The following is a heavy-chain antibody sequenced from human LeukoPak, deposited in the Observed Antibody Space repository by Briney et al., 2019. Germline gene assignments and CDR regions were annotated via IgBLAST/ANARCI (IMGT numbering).Heavy chain of an antibody. V-gene: IGHV4-59*01. CDR3: AGATYYDFWSGYYTGLGGPNWLDP. D-gene: IGHD3-3*01. Sequence: SETLSLTCTVSGGSISSYYWSWIRRPPGKGLEWIGYIYYSGSTNYNPSLKSRVTISVDTSRNQFSLKLSSVTAADTAVYYCAGATYYDFWSGYYTGLGGPNWLDPWGQGTLVTVSS. J-gene: IGHJ5*02. CDR2: IYYSGST. CDR1: GGSISSYY.